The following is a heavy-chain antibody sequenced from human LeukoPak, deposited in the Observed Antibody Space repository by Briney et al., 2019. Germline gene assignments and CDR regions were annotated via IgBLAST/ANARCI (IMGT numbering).Heavy chain of an antibody. D-gene: IGHD3-10*01. CDR1: AFTFSSFT. J-gene: IGHJ5*02. CDR2: ISPTGIST. Sequence: PGGSLRLSCAASAFTFSSFTMNWVRQAPGKGLEWASSISPTGISTWHADSVKGRFTISRDNAKNSVHLRMTNLRVDDTAVYYCGRDYLGESGAGGPWGQGILVTVSS. V-gene: IGHV3-21*01. CDR3: GRDYLGESGAGGP.